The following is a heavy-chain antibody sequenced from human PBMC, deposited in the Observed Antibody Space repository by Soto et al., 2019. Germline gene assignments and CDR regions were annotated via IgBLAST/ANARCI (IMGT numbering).Heavy chain of an antibody. V-gene: IGHV4-34*01. J-gene: IGHJ4*02. CDR1: GGSFSGYY. Sequence: QVQLQQWGAGLLKPSETLSLTCAVYGGSFSGYYWSWIRQPPGKGLEWIGEINHSGSTNYNPSLKSRVTISVDRSKNQFSLKLSSVTAADTAVYCCARGVIAAAGTILDYWGQGTLVTVSS. CDR3: ARGVIAAAGTILDY. D-gene: IGHD6-13*01. CDR2: INHSGST.